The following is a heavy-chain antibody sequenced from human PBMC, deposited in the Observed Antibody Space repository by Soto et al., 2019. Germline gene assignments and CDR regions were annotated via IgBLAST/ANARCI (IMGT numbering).Heavy chain of an antibody. D-gene: IGHD6-6*01. J-gene: IGHJ6*02. Sequence: GGSLRLSCAASGFTFSSYAMHWVRQAPGKGLEWVAVISYDGSNKYYADSVKGRFTISRDNSKNTLYLQMNSLRAEDTAVYYCARAELGFIAARTYYYYYGMDVWGQGTTVTVSS. CDR2: ISYDGSNK. CDR1: GFTFSSYA. CDR3: ARAELGFIAARTYYYYYGMDV. V-gene: IGHV3-30-3*01.